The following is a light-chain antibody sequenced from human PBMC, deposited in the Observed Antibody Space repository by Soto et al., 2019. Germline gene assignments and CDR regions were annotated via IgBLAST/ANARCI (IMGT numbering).Light chain of an antibody. Sequence: QSVLTQPRSVSGSPGQSVTISCTGTSSDVGGYNYVSWYQQHPGKAPKLLIYSNNQRPSGVPDRFSGSKSGTSASLAISGLQSEDEADYYCAAWDDSLNGPVFGGGTKLTVL. CDR3: AAWDDSLNGPV. CDR1: SSDVGGYNY. V-gene: IGLV2-11*01. J-gene: IGLJ2*01. CDR2: SNN.